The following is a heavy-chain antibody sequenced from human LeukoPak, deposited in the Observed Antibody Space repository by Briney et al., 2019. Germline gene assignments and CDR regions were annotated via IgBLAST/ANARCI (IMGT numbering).Heavy chain of an antibody. CDR2: INLNSGGT. CDR3: ARGGDRRHFDSSGYFCD. V-gene: IGHV1-2*02. D-gene: IGHD3-22*01. J-gene: IGHJ4*02. CDR1: GGTFTGYY. Sequence: ASVKVSCKASGGTFTGYYIHWVRQAPGQGLEWMAWINLNSGGTNSAQKFQGMVSMTRDTSISTAYMELSGLKSDDTAVYYCARGGDRRHFDSSGYFCDWGQGTLVTVSS.